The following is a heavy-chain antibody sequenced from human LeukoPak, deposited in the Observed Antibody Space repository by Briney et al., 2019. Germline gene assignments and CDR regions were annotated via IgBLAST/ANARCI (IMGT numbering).Heavy chain of an antibody. Sequence: SETLSLTCAVSGGSVSTTNWWSWVRQPPGKGLEWIGEIYHSGSTNYNPSLKSRVTISIDKSKNQFSLKLSSVTAADTAFYYCARGIVGTRAIDYWGQGTLVTVSP. D-gene: IGHD1-26*01. CDR2: IYHSGST. V-gene: IGHV4-4*02. CDR1: GGSVSTTNW. CDR3: ARGIVGTRAIDY. J-gene: IGHJ4*02.